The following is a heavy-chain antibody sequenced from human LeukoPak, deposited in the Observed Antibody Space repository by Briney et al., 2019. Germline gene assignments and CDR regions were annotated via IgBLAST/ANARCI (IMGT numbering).Heavy chain of an antibody. V-gene: IGHV3-74*01. CDR3: ARVRMGDDFNPFDY. CDR1: GFTFSSFW. Sequence: PGGSLRLSCAASGFTFSSFWIYWVRHATGKGLVWVSRINGDGSETIYADSVKGRFTISRDNAKNTVYLQMNSLRAEDTAVYYCARVRMGDDFNPFDYWGQGTLVTVSS. D-gene: IGHD3-16*01. J-gene: IGHJ4*02. CDR2: INGDGSET.